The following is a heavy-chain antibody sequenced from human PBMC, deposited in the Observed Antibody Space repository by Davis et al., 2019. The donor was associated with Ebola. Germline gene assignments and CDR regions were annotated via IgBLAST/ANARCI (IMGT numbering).Heavy chain of an antibody. J-gene: IGHJ4*02. V-gene: IGHV3-21*01. Sequence: GESLKISCAASGFTFSSYSMNWVRQAPGKGLEWVSSISSSSSYIYYADSVKGRFTISRDNAKNSLYLQMNSLRAEDTAVYYCARVQSSGTTAPLFDYWGQGTLVTVSS. CDR3: ARVQSSGTTAPLFDY. D-gene: IGHD1-1*01. CDR2: ISSSSSYI. CDR1: GFTFSSYS.